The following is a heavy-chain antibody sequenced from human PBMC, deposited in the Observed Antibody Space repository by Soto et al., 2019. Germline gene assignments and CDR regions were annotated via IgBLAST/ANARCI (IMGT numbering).Heavy chain of an antibody. Sequence: QLQLQESGPGLVKPSETLSLTCTVSGGSISSSSYYWGWIRQPPGKGLEWIGSIYYSGSTYYNPSLKSRVTISVDTSKHQFSLKLSSVTAADTAVYYCARIRYFDWPYNWFDPWGQGTLVTVSS. CDR3: ARIRYFDWPYNWFDP. CDR2: IYYSGST. D-gene: IGHD3-9*01. CDR1: GGSISSSSYY. V-gene: IGHV4-39*01. J-gene: IGHJ5*02.